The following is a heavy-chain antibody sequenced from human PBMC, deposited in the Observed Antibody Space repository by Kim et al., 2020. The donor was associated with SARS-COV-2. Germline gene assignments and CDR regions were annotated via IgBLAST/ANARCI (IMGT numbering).Heavy chain of an antibody. D-gene: IGHD6-13*01. V-gene: IGHV3-66*01. J-gene: IGHJ4*02. Sequence: DKTYYGESVKDRLTISRDNSKNTLYLQMSSLRVEDTAVYYCATNLAAAGVVWGQGTLVTVSS. CDR2: DKT. CDR3: ATNLAAAGVV.